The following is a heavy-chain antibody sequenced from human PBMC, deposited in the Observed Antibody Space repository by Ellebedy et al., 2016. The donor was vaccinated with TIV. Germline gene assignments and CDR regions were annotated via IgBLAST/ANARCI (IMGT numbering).Heavy chain of an antibody. Sequence: GESLKISXAASGFTFSSYSVNWVRQAPGKGLEWVSYISSSRSTIYYADSVKGRFTISTDNAKNSLYLQMNSLRAEDTAVYYCARAPDWGGSGFDYWGQGTLVTVSS. CDR2: ISSSRSTI. J-gene: IGHJ4*02. CDR1: GFTFSSYS. V-gene: IGHV3-48*04. CDR3: ARAPDWGGSGFDY. D-gene: IGHD3/OR15-3a*01.